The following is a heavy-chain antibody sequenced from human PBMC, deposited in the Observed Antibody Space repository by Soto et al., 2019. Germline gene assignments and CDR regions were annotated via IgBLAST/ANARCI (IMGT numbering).Heavy chain of an antibody. J-gene: IGHJ3*02. CDR1: GFTFSSYA. CDR3: VKDQYYYGSGQDAFDI. CDR2: IRGNGGRT. Sequence: LRLSCSASGFTFSSYAMHWVRQAPGKGLEYVSAIRGNGGRTHYADSVKGRFTISRDNSKNTLSLQMSSLRAEDSAVHYCVKDQYYYGSGQDAFDIWGQGTMVTVSS. V-gene: IGHV3-64D*06. D-gene: IGHD3-10*01.